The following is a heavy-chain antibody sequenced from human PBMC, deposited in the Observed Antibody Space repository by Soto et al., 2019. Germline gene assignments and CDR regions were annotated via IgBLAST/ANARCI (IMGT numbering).Heavy chain of an antibody. V-gene: IGHV1-2*02. D-gene: IGHD1-1*01. CDR3: ASHDPGARFDP. Sequence: ASVQVSCKASGYTFTSYGISWVRQAPGKGLEWMGWINPNNGATHYGLSFQGRVTMTRDTSISTAYMELSSLRSDDTAVYYCASHDPGARFDPWGQGTLVTVSS. J-gene: IGHJ5*02. CDR1: GYTFTSYG. CDR2: INPNNGAT.